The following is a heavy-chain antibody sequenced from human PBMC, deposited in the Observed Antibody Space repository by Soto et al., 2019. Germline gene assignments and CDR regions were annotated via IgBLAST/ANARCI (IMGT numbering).Heavy chain of an antibody. V-gene: IGHV1-3*01. CDR2: INAGNGNT. CDR3: AREMGYCFSTTCISTYYFYMDV. J-gene: IGHJ6*03. D-gene: IGHD2-2*01. Sequence: GASVKVSCKPSGYTFTSYAMHWVRQAPGQRLERMGWINAGNGNTEYSQDFQGRVSFTRDTAATTAYMELSSLRSEDTAVYYCAREMGYCFSTTCISTYYFYMDVWGKGTTVTVSS. CDR1: GYTFTSYA.